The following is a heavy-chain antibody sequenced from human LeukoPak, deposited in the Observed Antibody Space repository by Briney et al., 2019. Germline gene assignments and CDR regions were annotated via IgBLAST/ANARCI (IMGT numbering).Heavy chain of an antibody. CDR2: ISAYNGNT. J-gene: IGHJ4*02. CDR3: ARDLGYYDILTGYHTLDY. Sequence: GASVKVSCKASGYTFTSYGISWVRQAPGQGLVWMGWISAYNGNTNYAQKLQGRVTMTTDTSTSTAYMELRSLRSDDTAVYYCARDLGYYDILTGYHTLDYWGQGTLVTVSS. CDR1: GYTFTSYG. D-gene: IGHD3-9*01. V-gene: IGHV1-18*01.